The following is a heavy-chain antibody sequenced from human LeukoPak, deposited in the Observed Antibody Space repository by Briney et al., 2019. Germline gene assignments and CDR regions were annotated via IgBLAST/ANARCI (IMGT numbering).Heavy chain of an antibody. CDR2: IYSGGST. V-gene: IGHV3-66*01. J-gene: IGHJ4*02. Sequence: GGSLRLSCAASGFTVSSNYMSWVRQAPGKGLEWVSVIYSGGSTYYADSVKGRFTISRDNSKNTLYLQMNSLRAEDTAVYHCAREAIVGAITAGYYFDYWGQGTLVTVSS. CDR3: AREAIVGAITAGYYFDY. D-gene: IGHD1-26*01. CDR1: GFTVSSNY.